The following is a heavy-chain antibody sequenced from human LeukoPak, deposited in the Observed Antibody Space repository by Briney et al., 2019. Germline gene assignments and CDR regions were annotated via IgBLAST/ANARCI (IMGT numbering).Heavy chain of an antibody. CDR2: ISYDGSNK. CDR1: GFTLGSYA. D-gene: IGHD4-23*01. Sequence: GGSLRLSCAASGFTLGSYAMHWVRQAPGKGLEWVAVISYDGSNKYYVDSVKGRFTISRDNSKDTLHLQMNSLRSEDTALYYCVRDRSSDPVVTLGGLGDAFDIWGQGTLVTVSS. V-gene: IGHV3-30*04. J-gene: IGHJ3*02. CDR3: VRDRSSDPVVTLGGLGDAFDI.